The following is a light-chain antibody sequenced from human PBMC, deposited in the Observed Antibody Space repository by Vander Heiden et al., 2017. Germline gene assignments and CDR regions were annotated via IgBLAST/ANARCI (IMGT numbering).Light chain of an antibody. Sequence: EIVMTQSPATLSVPPGERATLPCRAHQIVSSNLARSQPKPGQAPRPLIYRASTRATGIPARFSGSGSGTEFTLTISSLQSEDFAVYYCQQYNNWPPWTFGQGTKVEIK. CDR3: QQYNNWPPWT. CDR1: QIVSSN. V-gene: IGKV3-15*01. CDR2: RAS. J-gene: IGKJ1*01.